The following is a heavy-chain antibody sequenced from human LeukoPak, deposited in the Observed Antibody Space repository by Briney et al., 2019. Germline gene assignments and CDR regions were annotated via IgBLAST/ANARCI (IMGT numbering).Heavy chain of an antibody. D-gene: IGHD6-19*01. J-gene: IGHJ4*02. V-gene: IGHV3-30*04. CDR3: AKGDRTQWLTHTYDY. CDR2: ISYDGSNK. Sequence: PGGSLRLSCAASGFTFSSYAMHWVRQAPGKGLEWVAVISYDGSNKYYADSVKGRFTISRDNSKNTLYLQMNSLRAEDTAVYYCAKGDRTQWLTHTYDYWGQGTLVTVSS. CDR1: GFTFSSYA.